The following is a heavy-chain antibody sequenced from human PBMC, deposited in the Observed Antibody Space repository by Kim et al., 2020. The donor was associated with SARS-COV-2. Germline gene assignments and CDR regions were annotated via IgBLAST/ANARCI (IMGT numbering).Heavy chain of an antibody. J-gene: IGHJ6*02. V-gene: IGHV3-23*01. CDR1: GFTFSSYA. D-gene: IGHD4-17*01. CDR3: AKDRTLHDYGDYDEDSYYYYGMDV. Sequence: GGSLRLSCAASGFTFSSYAMSWVRQAPGKGLEWVSAISGSGGSTYYADSVKGRFTISRDNSKNTLYLQMNSLRAEDTAVYYCAKDRTLHDYGDYDEDSYYYYGMDVWGQGTTVTVSS. CDR2: ISGSGGST.